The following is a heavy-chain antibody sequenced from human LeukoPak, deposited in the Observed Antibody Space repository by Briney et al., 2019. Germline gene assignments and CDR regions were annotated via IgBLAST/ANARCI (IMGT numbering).Heavy chain of an antibody. CDR1: GFTVSTYA. V-gene: IGHV3-23*01. D-gene: IGHD2-15*01. CDR2: ISGSGGST. CDR3: ARGGLGYCSGGSCPPGWYYYMDI. Sequence: GGSLRLSCAASGFTVSTYAMSWVRQAPGKGLEWVSAISGSGGSTYFADSVKGRFTISRDNSKNTLYLQMNSLRAEDTAVYYCARGGLGYCSGGSCPPGWYYYMDIWGKGTTVTVSS. J-gene: IGHJ6*03.